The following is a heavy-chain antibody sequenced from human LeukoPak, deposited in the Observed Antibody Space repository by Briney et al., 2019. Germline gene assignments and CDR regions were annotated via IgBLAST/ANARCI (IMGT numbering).Heavy chain of an antibody. CDR1: GFTFSSYA. CDR2: ISGSGGST. V-gene: IGHV3-23*01. CDR3: AKAKPLWIQLANWFDP. J-gene: IGHJ5*02. D-gene: IGHD5-18*01. Sequence: GGSLRLSCAASGFTFSSYAMSWVRQAPGKGLEWVSAISGSGGSTYYADSVKGRSTITRDNSKNTLYLQMSSLRAEDTAVYYCAKAKPLWIQLANWFDPWGQGTLVTVSS.